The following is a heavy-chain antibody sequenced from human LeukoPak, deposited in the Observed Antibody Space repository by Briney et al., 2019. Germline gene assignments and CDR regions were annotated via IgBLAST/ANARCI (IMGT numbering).Heavy chain of an antibody. CDR2: INTDGSST. D-gene: IGHD1-26*01. J-gene: IGHJ4*02. Sequence: PTGGSLRLSCAASGFTFSSYWMHWVRQAPGKGLVWVSRINTDGSSTSYADSVKGRFTISRDNAKNTLYLQMNSLRAEDTAVYYCARSGFDKAVGATALFDYWGQGTLVTVSS. CDR3: ARSGFDKAVGATALFDY. CDR1: GFTFSSYW. V-gene: IGHV3-74*01.